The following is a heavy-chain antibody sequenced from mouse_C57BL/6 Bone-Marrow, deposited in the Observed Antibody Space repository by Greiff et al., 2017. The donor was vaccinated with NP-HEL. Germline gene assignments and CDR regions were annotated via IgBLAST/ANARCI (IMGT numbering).Heavy chain of an antibody. CDR1: GFNIKDDY. CDR2: IDPENGDT. CDR3: TPVTTVVAPFAF. Sequence: VQLQQSGAELVRPGASVKLSCTASGFNIKDDYMHWVKQRPEKGLEWIGWIDPENGDTESASKFQGKATMTADKSSNTAYLQLSSLTSEDTAVYDCTPVTTVVAPFAFGGQGTLVTVTA. V-gene: IGHV14-4*01. D-gene: IGHD1-1*01. J-gene: IGHJ3*01.